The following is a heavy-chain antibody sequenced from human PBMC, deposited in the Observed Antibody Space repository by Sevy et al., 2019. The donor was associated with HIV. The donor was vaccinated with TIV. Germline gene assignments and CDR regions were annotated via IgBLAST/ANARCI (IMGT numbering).Heavy chain of an antibody. CDR3: AREGGVGTTGDHDAFDI. CDR1: GDTFSTYD. D-gene: IGHD7-27*01. J-gene: IGHJ3*02. Sequence: ASVKVSCKASGDTFSTYDLSWVRHAPGEGLEWMGGIIPIFGTPNYAQKFQGRVTITADESAGTAYMELSSLRSQDTALYYCAREGGVGTTGDHDAFDIWGHGTLVTVSS. V-gene: IGHV1-69*13. CDR2: IIPIFGTP.